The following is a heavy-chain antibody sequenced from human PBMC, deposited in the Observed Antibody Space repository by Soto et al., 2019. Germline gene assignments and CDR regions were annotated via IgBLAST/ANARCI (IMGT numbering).Heavy chain of an antibody. J-gene: IGHJ6*02. CDR3: ARRGGLDSSGWYYYGMDV. D-gene: IGHD6-19*01. Sequence: SETLCLTCTVSGGSISSSSSYWGWIRKPPGKGLEWIGSIYYSGSTYYNPSLKSRVTISVDTSKNQFSLKPSSVTAADTAVYYCARRGGLDSSGWYYYGMDVWGQGTTVT. CDR1: GGSISSSSSY. V-gene: IGHV4-39*01. CDR2: IYYSGST.